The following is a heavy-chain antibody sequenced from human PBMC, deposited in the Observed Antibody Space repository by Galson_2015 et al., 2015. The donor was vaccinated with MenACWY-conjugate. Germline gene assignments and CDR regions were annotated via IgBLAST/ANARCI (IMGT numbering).Heavy chain of an antibody. CDR3: ARQYSSSVDAFDI. V-gene: IGHV5-51*01. CDR1: GYSFPSYW. Sequence: QSGAEVKKPGESLKISCKGSGYSFPSYWIGWVRQMPGKGLEWMGIIYPGDSDTRYSPSFRGQVTISADKSISTAYLQWSSLKASDTAMYYCARQYSSSVDAFDIWGQGTMVTVSS. D-gene: IGHD6-6*01. CDR2: IYPGDSDT. J-gene: IGHJ3*02.